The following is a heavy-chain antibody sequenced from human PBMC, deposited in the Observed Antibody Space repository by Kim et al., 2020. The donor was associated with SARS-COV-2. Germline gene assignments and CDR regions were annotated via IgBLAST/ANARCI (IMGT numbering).Heavy chain of an antibody. CDR2: IKSKTDGGTT. D-gene: IGHD3-22*01. V-gene: IGHV3-15*01. J-gene: IGHJ6*02. CDR3: TRDYYDSSGHGMDV. CDR1: GFTFSNAW. Sequence: GGSLRLSCAASGFTFSNAWMSWVRQAPGKGLEWVGRIKSKTDGGTTDYAAPVKGRFTISRDDSKNTLYLQMNSLKTEDTAVYYCTRDYYDSSGHGMDVWGQGTTVTVSS.